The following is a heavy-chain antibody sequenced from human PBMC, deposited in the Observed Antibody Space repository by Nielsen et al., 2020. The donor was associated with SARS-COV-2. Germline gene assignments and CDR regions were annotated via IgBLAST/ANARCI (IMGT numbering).Heavy chain of an antibody. CDR2: IYSGGST. D-gene: IGHD5-18*01. Sequence: GGSLRLSCAASGFTFSSYSMNWVRQAPGKGLEWVSVIYSGGSTYYADSVKGRFTISRDNSKNTLYLQMNSLRAEDTAVYYCARDAVVNGMDVWGQGTTVTVSS. J-gene: IGHJ6*02. V-gene: IGHV3-53*01. CDR3: ARDAVVNGMDV. CDR1: GFTFSSYS.